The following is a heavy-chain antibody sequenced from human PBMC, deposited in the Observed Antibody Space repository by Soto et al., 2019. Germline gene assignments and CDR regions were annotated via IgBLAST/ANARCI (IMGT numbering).Heavy chain of an antibody. CDR1: GFTFINYA. J-gene: IGHJ4*02. CDR3: AKDLWSSRAYWNYYFDY. CDR2: ISGSGAYT. D-gene: IGHD1-7*01. V-gene: IGHV3-23*01. Sequence: GGSLRLSCEASGFTFINYAMTWVRQAPGKGLEWVSSISGSGAYTDYADSVRGRFTISRDNSKNTLHLQMNSLSAEDTAIYYCAKDLWSSRAYWNYYFDYWGQGTLVTVSS.